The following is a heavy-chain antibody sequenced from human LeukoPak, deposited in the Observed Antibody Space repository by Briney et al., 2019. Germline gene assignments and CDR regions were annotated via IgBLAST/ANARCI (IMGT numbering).Heavy chain of an antibody. CDR3: ARHKDYGDYSDY. CDR2: IWYDGSNK. D-gene: IGHD4-17*01. J-gene: IGHJ4*02. CDR1: GFTFSSYG. V-gene: IGHV3-33*01. Sequence: GGSLRLSCAASGFTFSSYGMHWVRQAPGKGLEWVAVIWYDGSNKYYADSVKGRFTISRDNFKNTLYLQMNSLRAEDTAVYYCARHKDYGDYSDYWGQGTLVTVSS.